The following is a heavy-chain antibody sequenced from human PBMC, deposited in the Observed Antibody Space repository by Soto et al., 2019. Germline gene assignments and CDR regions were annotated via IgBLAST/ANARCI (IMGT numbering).Heavy chain of an antibody. J-gene: IGHJ6*02. CDR1: GFTFSSYE. CDR2: ISHSGSTT. D-gene: IGHD3-16*01. V-gene: IGHV3-48*03. CDR3: ARALFGSYYDYYNLDV. Sequence: EVQLVESGGGLVQPGGSLRLSCAASGFTFSSYEMNWVRQAPGKGLEWVSYISHSGSTTSYADSVMGRFTITRDDAKNSLYPQMPSLRAENTATYFCARALFGSYYDYYNLDVWGQGTTVTVSS.